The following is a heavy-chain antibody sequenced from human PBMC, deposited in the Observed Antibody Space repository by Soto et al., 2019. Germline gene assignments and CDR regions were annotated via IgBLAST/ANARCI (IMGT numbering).Heavy chain of an antibody. V-gene: IGHV3-9*01. CDR3: AKDITAAGLYYYGMDV. J-gene: IGHJ6*02. D-gene: IGHD6-13*01. CDR2: ISWNSGSI. CDR1: GFTFDDYA. Sequence: EVQLVESGGGLVQPGRSLRLSCAASGFTFDDYAMHWVRQAPGKGLEWVSGISWNSGSIGYADSVKGRFTISRDNAKNSLYLQMNSLRAEDTALYYCAKDITAAGLYYYGMDVWGQGTTVTVSS.